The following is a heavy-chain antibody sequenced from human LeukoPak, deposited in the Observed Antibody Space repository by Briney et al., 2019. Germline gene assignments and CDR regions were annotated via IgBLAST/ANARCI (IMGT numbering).Heavy chain of an antibody. CDR2: IIPIFGTA. D-gene: IGHD6-19*01. Sequence: WASVKVSCKASGGTFSSYAISWVRQAPGQGLEWMGGIIPIFGTATYAQKFQGRVTITADKSTSTAYMELSSLRSEDTAVYYCAKQWLYAFDIWGQGTMVTVSS. CDR1: GGTFSSYA. J-gene: IGHJ3*02. V-gene: IGHV1-69*06. CDR3: AKQWLYAFDI.